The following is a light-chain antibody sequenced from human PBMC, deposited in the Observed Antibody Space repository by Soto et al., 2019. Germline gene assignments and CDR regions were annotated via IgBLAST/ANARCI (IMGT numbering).Light chain of an antibody. J-gene: IGLJ1*01. CDR2: GVT. Sequence: QPALTQPASVSGSPGQSITISCTGTSSDVGIYNYVSWYQQEPGKAPKLLIYGVTSRPSGVSDRFSGSKSGNTASLTISGLQAEDESDYYCFSYTTSSTYVFGTGTKVTVL. CDR3: FSYTTSSTYV. CDR1: SSDVGIYNY. V-gene: IGLV2-14*01.